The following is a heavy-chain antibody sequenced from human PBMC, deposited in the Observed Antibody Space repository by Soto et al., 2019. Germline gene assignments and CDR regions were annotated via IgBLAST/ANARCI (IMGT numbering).Heavy chain of an antibody. V-gene: IGHV4-59*08. CDR3: ARHLGYCSSTSCYPWFDP. J-gene: IGHJ5*02. Sequence: PSETLSLTCAVSGGSFSVYYWSWIRQPPGKGLEWIGYIYYSGSTNYNPSLKSRVTISVDTSKNQFSLKLSSVTAADTAVYYCARHLGYCSSTSCYPWFDPWGQGTRVTVSS. D-gene: IGHD2-2*01. CDR2: IYYSGST. CDR1: GGSFSVYY.